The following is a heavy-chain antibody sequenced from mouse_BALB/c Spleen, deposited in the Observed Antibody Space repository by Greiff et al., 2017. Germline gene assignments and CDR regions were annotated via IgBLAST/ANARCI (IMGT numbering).Heavy chain of an antibody. V-gene: IGHV1-77*01. CDR2: IYPGSGST. D-gene: IGHD4-1*01. CDR3: ASRLTGTSVGFAY. CDR1: GYTFTDYV. J-gene: IGHJ3*01. Sequence: VMLVESGPELVKPGASVKMSCKASGYTFTDYVISWVKQRTGQGLEWIGEIYPGSGSTYYNEKFKGKATLTADKSSNTAYMQLSSLTSEDSAVYFCASRLTGTSVGFAYWGQGTLVTVSA.